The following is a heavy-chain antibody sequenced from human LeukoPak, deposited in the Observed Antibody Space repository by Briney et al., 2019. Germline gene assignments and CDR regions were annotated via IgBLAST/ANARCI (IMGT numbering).Heavy chain of an antibody. CDR3: AKNTHAYAEIFDY. J-gene: IGHJ4*02. CDR1: GFTFSSYG. V-gene: IGHV3-30*18. D-gene: IGHD2-2*01. Sequence: GRSLRLSCAASGFTFSSYGMHWVRQAPGKGLEWVAFISYHGSNKYYADSVKGRFTISRDNSKNTLFLQMNSLRAEDTAVYYCAKNTHAYAEIFDYWGQGTLVTVSS. CDR2: ISYHGSNK.